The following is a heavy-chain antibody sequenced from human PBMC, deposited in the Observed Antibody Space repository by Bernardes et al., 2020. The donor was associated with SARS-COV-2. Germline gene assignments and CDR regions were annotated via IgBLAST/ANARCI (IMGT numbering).Heavy chain of an antibody. V-gene: IGHV4-4*07. J-gene: IGHJ5*02. Sequence: SETLSLTCTVSGGSISSYYWSWIRQPAGKGLEWIGRIYTSVSTNYNPSLKSRVTMSVDTSKNQFSLKLSSVTAADTAVYYCARVLSNWNYQGWFDPWGQGTLVTVSS. D-gene: IGHD1-7*01. CDR1: GGSISSYY. CDR3: ARVLSNWNYQGWFDP. CDR2: IYTSVST.